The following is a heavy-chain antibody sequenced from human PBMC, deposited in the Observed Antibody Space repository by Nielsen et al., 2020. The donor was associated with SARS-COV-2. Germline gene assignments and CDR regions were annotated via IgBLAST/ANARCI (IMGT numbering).Heavy chain of an antibody. CDR3: ASSAPPSGFNWFDP. Sequence: ASVKVSWKASGYTFTKYGISWVRQAPGQGLEWMGWISGNSDSAKYVKKFLGRVIMTTDTSTSTAYLEVRSLRSDDTAVYYCASSAPPSGFNWFDPWGQGTLVTVSS. CDR1: GYTFTKYG. J-gene: IGHJ5*02. V-gene: IGHV1-18*04. D-gene: IGHD3-22*01. CDR2: ISGNSDSA.